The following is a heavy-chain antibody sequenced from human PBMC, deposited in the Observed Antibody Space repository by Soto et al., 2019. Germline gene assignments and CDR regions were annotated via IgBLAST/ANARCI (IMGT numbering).Heavy chain of an antibody. CDR1: GGSISSYY. D-gene: IGHD3-3*01. Sequence: SETLSLTCTVSGGSISSYYWSWIRQPPGKGLEWIGYIYYSGSTNYNPSLKSRVTISVDTSKNQFSLKLSSVTAADTAVYYCARAITPYYEDNPLDYWGQGTLVTVSS. CDR3: ARAITPYYEDNPLDY. V-gene: IGHV4-59*01. J-gene: IGHJ4*02. CDR2: IYYSGST.